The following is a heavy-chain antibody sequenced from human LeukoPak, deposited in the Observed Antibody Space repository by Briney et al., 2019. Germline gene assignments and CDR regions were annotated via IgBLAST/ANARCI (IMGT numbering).Heavy chain of an antibody. CDR3: ARDTGGAVADASDFDI. Sequence: GGSLRLSCAASGFTFSSYSMNWVRQAPGKGLEGVSSISSSSSYKYYADSVKGRFTISRDNDKNSLYLQMNSLRAEDTAVYYCARDTGGAVADASDFDIWGQGTMVTVSS. D-gene: IGHD6-19*01. J-gene: IGHJ3*02. V-gene: IGHV3-21*01. CDR1: GFTFSSYS. CDR2: ISSSSSYK.